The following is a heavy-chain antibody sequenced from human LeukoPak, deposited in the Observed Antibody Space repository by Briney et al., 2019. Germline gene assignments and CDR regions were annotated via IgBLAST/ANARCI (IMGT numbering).Heavy chain of an antibody. CDR1: GFTFSDYY. V-gene: IGHV3-11*01. D-gene: IGHD3-10*01. Sequence: NPGGSLRLSCTASGFTFSDYYMSWIRQATGKGLEWVSYISRCGSPIYYADSVKGLFPIHREIEKHSLYLKRNRLRAEDTAVYYCARDIALLWFGELLNWFDPWGQGTLVTVSS. CDR2: ISRCGSPI. J-gene: IGHJ5*02. CDR3: ARDIALLWFGELLNWFDP.